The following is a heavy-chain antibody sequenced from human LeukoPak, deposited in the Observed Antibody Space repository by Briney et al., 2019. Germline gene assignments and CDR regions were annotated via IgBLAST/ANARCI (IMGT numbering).Heavy chain of an antibody. Sequence: SETLSLTCSVSGVSISSGSNYWGWIRQPPGKTLEWIGSIYSSGSTYYNPSLKSRVIILIDTAKNHFSLNLSSVTAADTAVYYCAREVGFSGYDYWYFDLWGRGTLVTVSS. CDR3: AREVGFSGYDYWYFDL. CDR1: GVSISSGSNY. CDR2: IYSSGST. D-gene: IGHD5-12*01. J-gene: IGHJ2*01. V-gene: IGHV4-39*07.